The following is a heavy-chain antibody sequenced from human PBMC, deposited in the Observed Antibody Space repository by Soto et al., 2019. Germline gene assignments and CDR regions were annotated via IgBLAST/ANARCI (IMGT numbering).Heavy chain of an antibody. V-gene: IGHV3-48*02. CDR2: ISSSSSTI. D-gene: IGHD6-13*01. Sequence: GGSLRLSCAASGFTFSSYSMNWVRQAPGKGLEWVSYISSSSSTIYYADSVKGRFTISRDNAKNSLYLQMNSLRDEDTAVYYCARPAAGRYYYYGMDVWGQGTTVTVSS. CDR1: GFTFSSYS. CDR3: ARPAAGRYYYYGMDV. J-gene: IGHJ6*02.